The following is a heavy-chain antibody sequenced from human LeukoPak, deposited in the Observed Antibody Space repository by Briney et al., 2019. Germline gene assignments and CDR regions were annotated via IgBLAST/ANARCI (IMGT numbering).Heavy chain of an antibody. J-gene: IGHJ5*02. D-gene: IGHD2-21*01. CDR2: INPNSGGT. CDR1: GYTFTGYY. Sequence: GASVKVSCEASGYTFTGYYMHWVRQAPGQGLEWMGWINPNSGGTNYAQKFQGRVTMTRDTSISTAYMELSRLRSDDTAVYYCARDAIFQNWFDPWGQGTLVTVSS. CDR3: ARDAIFQNWFDP. V-gene: IGHV1-2*02.